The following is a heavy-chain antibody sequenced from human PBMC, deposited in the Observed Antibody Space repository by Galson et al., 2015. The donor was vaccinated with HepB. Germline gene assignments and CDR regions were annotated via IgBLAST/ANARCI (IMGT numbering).Heavy chain of an antibody. CDR2: ISSSSSYI. J-gene: IGHJ5*02. V-gene: IGHV3-21*01. D-gene: IGHD1-1*01. CDR3: ARGPVVQGTNWFDP. CDR1: GFTFSSYS. Sequence: SLRLSCAASGFTFSSYSMNWVRQAPGKGLEWVSSISSSSSYIYYADSVKGRFTISRDNAKNSLYLQMNSLRAKDTAVYYCARGPVVQGTNWFDPWGQGTLVTVSS.